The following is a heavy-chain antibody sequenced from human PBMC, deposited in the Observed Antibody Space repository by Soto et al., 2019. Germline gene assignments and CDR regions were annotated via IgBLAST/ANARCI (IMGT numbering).Heavy chain of an antibody. CDR2: IIPILGIA. J-gene: IGHJ4*02. V-gene: IGHV1-69*02. CDR1: GGTFSSYT. D-gene: IGHD6-6*01. Sequence: QVQLVQSGAEVKKPGSSVKVSCQASGGTFSSYTISWVRQAPGQGLEWMGRIIPILGIANYAQKFQGRVTITADKSTSTAYMELSSLRSEDTAVYYCAQVTYSSSSPDYWGQGTLVTVSS. CDR3: AQVTYSSSSPDY.